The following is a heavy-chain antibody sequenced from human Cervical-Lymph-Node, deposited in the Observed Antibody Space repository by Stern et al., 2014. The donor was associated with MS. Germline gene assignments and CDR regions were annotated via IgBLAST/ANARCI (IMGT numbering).Heavy chain of an antibody. CDR3: ARDQIPYYYYGMDV. CDR2: VIPIFGTV. D-gene: IGHD2-2*02. J-gene: IGHJ6*02. Sequence: VQLVQSGAEVKKPGSSVKVSCQTSGGTFSSHAINWVRQAPGQGLEWMGGVIPIFGTVDYAQKFQGRLTITADESTNTAYMELSSLRSEDTAVYYCARDQIPYYYYGMDVWGQGTRSPSP. V-gene: IGHV1-69*01. CDR1: GGTFSSHA.